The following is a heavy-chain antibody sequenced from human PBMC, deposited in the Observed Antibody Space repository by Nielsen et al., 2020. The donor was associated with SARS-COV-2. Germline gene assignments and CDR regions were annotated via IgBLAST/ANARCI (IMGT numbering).Heavy chain of an antibody. D-gene: IGHD4-17*01. CDR2: MNPNSGNT. CDR3: AREGRARDYGDYVSSDY. V-gene: IGHV1-8*01. CDR1: GFTFSSTW. J-gene: IGHJ4*02. Sequence: GESLKISCSASGFTFSSTWMDWVRQAPGQGLEWMGWMNPNSGNTGYAQKFQGRVTMTRNTSISTAYMELSSLRSEDTAVYYCAREGRARDYGDYVSSDYWGQGTLVTVSS.